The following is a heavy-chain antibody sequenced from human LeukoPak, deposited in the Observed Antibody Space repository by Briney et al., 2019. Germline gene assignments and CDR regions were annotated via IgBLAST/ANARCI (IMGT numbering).Heavy chain of an antibody. D-gene: IGHD3-22*01. Sequence: GGSLRLSCAASGFTFSSCGMHWVRQAPGKVLEWVAVISHGGNNKYYVASVQGRFTISRDNSKNTLYLQMNSLRTEDTAMYYCASYYDSGGLRDWYFDRWGRRTLLTVSS. CDR3: ASYYDSGGLRDWYFDR. V-gene: IGHV3-30*03. CDR1: GFTFSSCG. J-gene: IGHJ2*01. CDR2: ISHGGNNK.